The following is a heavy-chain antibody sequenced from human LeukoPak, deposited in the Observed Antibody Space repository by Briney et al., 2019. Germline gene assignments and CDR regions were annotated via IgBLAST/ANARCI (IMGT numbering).Heavy chain of an antibody. D-gene: IGHD3-16*02. Sequence: SETLSLTCTVSGGSISSYYWSWIRQPPGKGLEWIGYIYYSGSTNYNPSLKSRVTISVDTSKNQFSLKLSSATAADTAVYYCARVSSYDYVWGSYRNYYFDYWGQGTLVTVSS. CDR3: ARVSSYDYVWGSYRNYYFDY. CDR1: GGSISSYY. CDR2: IYYSGST. V-gene: IGHV4-59*01. J-gene: IGHJ4*02.